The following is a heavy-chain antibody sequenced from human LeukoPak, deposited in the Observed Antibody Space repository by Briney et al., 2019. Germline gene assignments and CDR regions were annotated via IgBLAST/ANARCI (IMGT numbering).Heavy chain of an antibody. CDR3: AGHHPRNTVDF. V-gene: IGHV4-59*08. CDR1: GGSISSYY. D-gene: IGHD2/OR15-2a*01. J-gene: IGHJ4*02. Sequence: KPSETLSLTCTVSGGSISSYYWSWIRQPPGKGLEWIAYISDIESINYNPSLKSRVTISLDTSKNQFSLKLSSVTAADTAVYYCAGHHPRNTVDFWGQGTPVTVSS. CDR2: ISDIESI.